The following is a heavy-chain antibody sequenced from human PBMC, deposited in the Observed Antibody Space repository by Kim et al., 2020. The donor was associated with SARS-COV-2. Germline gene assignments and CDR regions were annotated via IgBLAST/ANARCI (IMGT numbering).Heavy chain of an antibody. J-gene: IGHJ6*02. CDR1: GFTFSDYY. CDR2: ISSSSSYT. CDR3: ARDHSTYYYDSSGYYRALTPEYYCYGLDV. Sequence: GGSLRLSCAASGFTFSDYYISWIRQAPGKGLEWVSYISSSSSYTNYADSVKGRFTISRDNAKNSLYQQMNSLRAEDTAVYYCARDHSTYYYDSSGYYRALTPEYYCYGLDVWGQGTTVPVSS. D-gene: IGHD3-22*01. V-gene: IGHV3-11*05.